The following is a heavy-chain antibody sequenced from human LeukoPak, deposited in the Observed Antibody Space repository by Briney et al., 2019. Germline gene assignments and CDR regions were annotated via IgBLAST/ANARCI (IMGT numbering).Heavy chain of an antibody. J-gene: IGHJ4*02. V-gene: IGHV3-23*01. CDR2: ISTSGGST. Sequence: GGSLRLSCAASGFTFSSYAMSWVSQAPGKGLEWVSSISTSGGSTYYADSVKGRFTISRDNSKNTLYLQMNSLRAEDTAVYYCVKEDHSGSYYYFDYWGQGTLVTVSS. CDR3: VKEDHSGSYYYFDY. D-gene: IGHD1-26*01. CDR1: GFTFSSYA.